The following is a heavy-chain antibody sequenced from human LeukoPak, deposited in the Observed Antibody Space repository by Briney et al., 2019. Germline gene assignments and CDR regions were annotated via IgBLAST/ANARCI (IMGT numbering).Heavy chain of an antibody. Sequence: SETLSLTCTVSGGSISDYYWSWIRQPPGKGLEWIGYIYYSGSTDYSPSLKNRVTISVDTSKNHFSLTLSSVTAADTAVYYCARHSTYYDILTGYWSTGNDYWGQGTLVTVSS. V-gene: IGHV4-59*08. CDR1: GGSISDYY. D-gene: IGHD3-9*01. CDR2: IYYSGST. J-gene: IGHJ4*02. CDR3: ARHSTYYDILTGYWSTGNDY.